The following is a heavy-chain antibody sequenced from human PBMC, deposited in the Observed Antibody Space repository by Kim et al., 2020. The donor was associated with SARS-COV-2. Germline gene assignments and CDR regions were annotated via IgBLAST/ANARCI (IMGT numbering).Heavy chain of an antibody. Sequence: GGSLRLSCAASGFTFSSYSINWVRQAPGKGLDWVSSISSGSSYIHYADSVKGRFTVSRDNSKNSLYLHLNSLRAEDTAVYYCARELLSGAAAFDYWGLGTLVTVSS. CDR2: ISSGSSYI. D-gene: IGHD2-2*01. V-gene: IGHV3-21*01. CDR1: GFTFSSYS. CDR3: ARELLSGAAAFDY. J-gene: IGHJ4*02.